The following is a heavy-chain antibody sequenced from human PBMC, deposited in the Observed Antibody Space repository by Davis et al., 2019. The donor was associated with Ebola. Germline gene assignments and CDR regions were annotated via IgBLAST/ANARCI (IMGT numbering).Heavy chain of an antibody. J-gene: IGHJ4*02. CDR1: GYTFTSYE. Sequence: ASVKVSCKASGYTFTSYEIDWVRQATGQGLEWMGWMHPDSGYTGYAQKFQGRITMTRDTSIKTAYMELSSLGSEDTAVYYCARYPPRNWNDFDYWGQGTLVTVSS. CDR3: ARYPPRNWNDFDY. CDR2: MHPDSGYT. D-gene: IGHD1-1*01. V-gene: IGHV1-8*01.